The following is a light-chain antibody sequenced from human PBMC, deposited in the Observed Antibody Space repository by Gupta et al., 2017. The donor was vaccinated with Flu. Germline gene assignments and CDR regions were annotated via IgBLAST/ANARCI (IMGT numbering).Light chain of an antibody. CDR2: AAS. Sequence: NWYQHKTWKAPKLLIFAASDLQSGVPSRFSGSGSGTDFKLTISSLQTEDFATYYCQQSYSTPFTFGPGTKVEI. CDR3: QQSYSTPFT. J-gene: IGKJ3*01. V-gene: IGKV1-39*01.